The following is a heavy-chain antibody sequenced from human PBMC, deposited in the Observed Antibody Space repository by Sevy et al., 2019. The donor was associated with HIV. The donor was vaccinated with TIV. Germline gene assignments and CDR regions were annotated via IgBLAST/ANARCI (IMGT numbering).Heavy chain of an antibody. Sequence: SETLSLTCTVSGGSTSLYYWSWIRQPPGKGLEWIGYIYFTGCTDYNPSLKSRVTISLDTSKNQFSLKLTSVTAADTAVYYCARAPLISLDILGATSVFDSWGQGTPVTVSS. V-gene: IGHV4-59*13. D-gene: IGHD1-26*01. CDR3: ARAPLISLDILGATSVFDS. J-gene: IGHJ4*02. CDR1: GGSTSLYY. CDR2: IYFTGCT.